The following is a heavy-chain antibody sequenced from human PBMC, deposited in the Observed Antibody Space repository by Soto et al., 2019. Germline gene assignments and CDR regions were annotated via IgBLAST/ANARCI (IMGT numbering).Heavy chain of an antibody. Sequence: PGGSLRLSCAASGFPFSSYAMHWVRQAPGKGLEWVAVISYDGSNKYYADSVKGRFTISRDNSKNTLYLQMNSLRAEDTAVYYCARDGLDSSGYPFDYWGQGTLVTVSS. CDR1: GFPFSSYA. CDR3: ARDGLDSSGYPFDY. J-gene: IGHJ4*02. D-gene: IGHD3-22*01. CDR2: ISYDGSNK. V-gene: IGHV3-30-3*01.